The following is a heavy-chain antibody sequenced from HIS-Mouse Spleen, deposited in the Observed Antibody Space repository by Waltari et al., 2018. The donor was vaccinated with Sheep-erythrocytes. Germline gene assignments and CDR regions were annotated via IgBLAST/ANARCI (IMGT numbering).Heavy chain of an antibody. Sequence: EVQLVQSVAEVKKPGESLKISCKGSGYSFTSYWIGWVRQMPGKGLEWMGITSPGDSATRYSPSFQGQVTISADKSISTAYLQWSSLKATDTAMYYCARGPVLRFLEWLPTDAFDIWGQGTMVTVSS. CDR3: ARGPVLRFLEWLPTDAFDI. CDR2: TSPGDSAT. J-gene: IGHJ3*02. CDR1: GYSFTSYW. D-gene: IGHD3-3*01. V-gene: IGHV5-51*03.